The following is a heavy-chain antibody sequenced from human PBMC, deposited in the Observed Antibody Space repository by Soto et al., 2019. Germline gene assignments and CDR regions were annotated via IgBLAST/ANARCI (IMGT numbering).Heavy chain of an antibody. CDR2: IYYSGST. V-gene: IGHV4-59*08. CDR3: ASTTVTAKPYFDY. Sequence: SETLSLTCTVSGGSISSYYWSWIRQPPGKGLEWIGYIYYSGSTNYNPSLKSRVTISVDTSKNQFSLKLSSVTAADTAVYYCASTTVTAKPYFDYWGQGTLVTV. CDR1: GGSISSYY. J-gene: IGHJ4*02. D-gene: IGHD4-17*01.